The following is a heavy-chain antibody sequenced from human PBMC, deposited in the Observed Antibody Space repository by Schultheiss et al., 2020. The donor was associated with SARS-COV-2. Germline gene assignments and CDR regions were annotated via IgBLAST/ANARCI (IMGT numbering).Heavy chain of an antibody. D-gene: IGHD4-11*01. V-gene: IGHV3-30*01. CDR2: ISYDGSNK. J-gene: IGHJ4*02. CDR3: ARDNPIYSGALTVIDY. CDR1: GFTFSSYA. Sequence: GESLKISCAASGFTFSSYAMHWVRQAPGKGLEWVAVISYDGSNKYYADSVKGRFTISRDNSKNTLYLQMNSLRAEDTAVYYCARDNPIYSGALTVIDYWGQGTLVTVSS.